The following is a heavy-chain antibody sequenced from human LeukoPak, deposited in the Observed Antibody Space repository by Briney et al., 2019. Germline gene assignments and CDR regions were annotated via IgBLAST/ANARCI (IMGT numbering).Heavy chain of an antibody. V-gene: IGHV4-31*03. CDR1: GGSISSGGYY. D-gene: IGHD2-2*01. Sequence: PSQTLSLTCTVSGGSISSGGYYWSWIRQHPGKGLEWIGYIYYSGSTYYNPSLKSRFTISVDTSKNQFSLKLSSVTAADTAVYYCARIWGDIVVVPAAIYYYYYMDVWGKGTTVTVSS. J-gene: IGHJ6*03. CDR2: IYYSGST. CDR3: ARIWGDIVVVPAAIYYYYYMDV.